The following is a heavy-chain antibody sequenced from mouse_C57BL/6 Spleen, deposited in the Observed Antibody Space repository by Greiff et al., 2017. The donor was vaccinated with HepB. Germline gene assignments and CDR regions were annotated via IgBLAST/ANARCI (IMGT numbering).Heavy chain of an antibody. CDR2: SRNKANDYTT. CDR1: GFTFSDFY. D-gene: IGHD1-1*01. J-gene: IGHJ1*03. Sequence: EVHLVESGGGLVQSGRSLRLSCATSGFTFSDFYMEWVRQAPGKGLEWIAASRNKANDYTTEYSASVKGRFIGSRDTSQSIRYLQMNALRAEDTAIYYCARDESSWGYFDVWGTGTTVTVSS. CDR3: ARDESSWGYFDV. V-gene: IGHV7-1*01.